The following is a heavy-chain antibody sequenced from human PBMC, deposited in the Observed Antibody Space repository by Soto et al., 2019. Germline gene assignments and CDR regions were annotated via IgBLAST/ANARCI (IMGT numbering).Heavy chain of an antibody. D-gene: IGHD2-2*01. J-gene: IGHJ5*02. V-gene: IGHV3-48*01. CDR1: GFTFSSYS. CDR2: ISSSSSTI. Sequence: EVQLVESGGGLVQPGGSLRLSCAASGFTFSSYSMNWVRQAPGKGLEWVSYISSSSSTIYYADSVKGRFTISRDNAKNSLYLQMTSLRAEDTAVYYCARDTGTGDEDIVVLPRFDPWGQGTLVTVSS. CDR3: ARDTGTGDEDIVVLPRFDP.